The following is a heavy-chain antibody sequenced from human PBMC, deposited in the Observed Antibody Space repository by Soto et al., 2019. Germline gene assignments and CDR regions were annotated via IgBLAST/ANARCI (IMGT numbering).Heavy chain of an antibody. Sequence: QVQLVQSGAEVKKPGASVKVSCKASGYTFTSYAMHWVRQAPGQRLEWMGWINAGNGNTKYSQKFQGRVTITGDTSASTAYMELSSLRSEDTAVYYCARMWAGKSGSYPFDYWGQGTLVTVSS. D-gene: IGHD1-26*01. CDR2: INAGNGNT. J-gene: IGHJ4*02. V-gene: IGHV1-3*01. CDR1: GYTFTSYA. CDR3: ARMWAGKSGSYPFDY.